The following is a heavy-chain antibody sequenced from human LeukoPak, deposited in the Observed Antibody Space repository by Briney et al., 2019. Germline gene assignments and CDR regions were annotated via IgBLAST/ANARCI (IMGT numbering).Heavy chain of an antibody. Sequence: GGSLRLSCEASGFTFRSYSMNWVRQAPGKGLEWISSISGSSSSIYYADSLKGRFTISRDNAKSSLYLQIHSLRVEDTAVYYCARADDYENRYYFDYWGPGTLLTVSS. CDR2: ISGSSSSI. CDR3: ARADDYENRYYFDY. CDR1: GFTFRSYS. V-gene: IGHV3-21*01. D-gene: IGHD4-17*01. J-gene: IGHJ4*02.